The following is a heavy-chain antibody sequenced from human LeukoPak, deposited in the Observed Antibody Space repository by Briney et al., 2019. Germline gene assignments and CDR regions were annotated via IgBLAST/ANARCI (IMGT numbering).Heavy chain of an antibody. Sequence: PGGSLRLSCAASGFTFSNYDMHWVRQATGKSLEWVSAIGVAANTFYSGSVKGRFTISRENAKNSLYLLMTSLRAEDTAKYYCARQNTPHGNFDYWGQGTLVTVSS. D-gene: IGHD1-26*01. CDR2: IGVAANT. CDR3: ARQNTPHGNFDY. CDR1: GFTFSNYD. V-gene: IGHV3-13*01. J-gene: IGHJ4*02.